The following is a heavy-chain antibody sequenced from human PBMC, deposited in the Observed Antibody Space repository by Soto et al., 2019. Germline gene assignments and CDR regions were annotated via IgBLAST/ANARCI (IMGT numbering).Heavy chain of an antibody. D-gene: IGHD2-2*02. V-gene: IGHV5-51*01. Sequence: GESLKISCKGSGYSFTSYWIGWVRQMPGKGLEWMGIIYPGDSDTRYSPSFQGQVTISADKSVSTAYLQWSSLKASDTAMYYCARTARQPHCGSTRCHSRFDSWG. CDR1: GYSFTSYW. CDR2: IYPGDSDT. J-gene: IGHJ5*01. CDR3: ARTARQPHCGSTRCHSRFDS.